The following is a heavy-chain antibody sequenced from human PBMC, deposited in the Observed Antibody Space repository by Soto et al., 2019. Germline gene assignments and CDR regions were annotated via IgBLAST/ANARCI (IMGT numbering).Heavy chain of an antibody. CDR2: LSWNGASI. CDR1: GFTFDDYA. D-gene: IGHD6-19*01. J-gene: IGHJ4*02. CDR3: TKAEGSGWHYAFDY. Sequence: EVQLVGSGGGLVQPGRSLRLSCAASGFTFDDYAMHWVRQAPGKGLEWVSGLSWNGASIDYAESVKGRFTISRDKAKNSLYLQMNSLRPEDTAFYYCTKAEGSGWHYAFDYWGQGILVTVSS. V-gene: IGHV3-9*01.